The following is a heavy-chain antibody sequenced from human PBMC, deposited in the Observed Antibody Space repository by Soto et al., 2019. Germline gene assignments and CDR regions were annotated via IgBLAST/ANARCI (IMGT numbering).Heavy chain of an antibody. J-gene: IGHJ3*02. V-gene: IGHV3-23*01. CDR3: AKATATGGGAFEI. D-gene: IGHD2-8*02. CDR2: ILVGGST. CDR1: GFICSSYD. Sequence: PVGSLRLSCAVSGFICSSYDMSWVRQAPGKGLEWVSTILVGGSTHYEDSVKGLFTISRDTSKNTVYLQMNSLTAGDTAVYYCAKATATGGGAFEICGQGTIVTVSS.